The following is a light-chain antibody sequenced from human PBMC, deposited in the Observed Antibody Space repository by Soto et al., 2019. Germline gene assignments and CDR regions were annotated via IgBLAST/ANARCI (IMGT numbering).Light chain of an antibody. CDR1: QGISSY. CDR2: AAS. Sequence: IQLTQSPSSLSASVGDRVTITCRASQGISSYLAWYQQKPGKAPKLLIYAASTLQSGVPSRFSGSGSGTDFTLTISSLQPEDFATDDCQQLNSFSITFGQGTRLEIK. V-gene: IGKV1-9*01. CDR3: QQLNSFSIT. J-gene: IGKJ5*01.